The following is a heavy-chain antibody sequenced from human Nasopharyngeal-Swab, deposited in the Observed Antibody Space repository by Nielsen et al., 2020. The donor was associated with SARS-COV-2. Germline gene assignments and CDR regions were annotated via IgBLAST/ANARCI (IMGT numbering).Heavy chain of an antibody. CDR1: GITFSTYW. Sequence: GGSLRLSCAASGITFSTYWMSWVRQAPGKGLEWVANIKHDGSEKYYVDSVKGRFTVSRDNAKNSLFLQMNSLRAEDTAVYYCARHHGWTFDYWGQGTLATVSS. D-gene: IGHD1-14*01. CDR2: IKHDGSEK. J-gene: IGHJ4*02. V-gene: IGHV3-7*02. CDR3: ARHHGWTFDY.